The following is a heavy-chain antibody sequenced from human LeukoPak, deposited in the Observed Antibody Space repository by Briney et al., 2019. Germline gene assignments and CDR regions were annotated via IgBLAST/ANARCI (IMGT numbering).Heavy chain of an antibody. CDR3: ARDGRMAFTDAFDI. CDR2: IYYSGST. Sequence: PSETLSLTCTVSGGSISSYYWSWIRQPPRKGLEWIGYIYYSGSTNYNPSLKSRVTMSVDTSKNQFSLKLSSVTAADTAVYYCARDGRMAFTDAFDIWGQGTMVTVSS. D-gene: IGHD2-15*01. J-gene: IGHJ3*02. CDR1: GGSISSYY. V-gene: IGHV4-59*12.